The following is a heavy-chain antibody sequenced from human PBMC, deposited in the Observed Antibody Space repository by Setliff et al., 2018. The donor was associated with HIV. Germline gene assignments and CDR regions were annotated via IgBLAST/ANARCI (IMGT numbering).Heavy chain of an antibody. V-gene: IGHV4-59*01. CDR1: GDDINRDF. J-gene: IGHJ5*02. CDR2: VQYVGPA. CDR3: AKGGASSHWLGP. Sequence: PSETLSLTCSVSGDDINRDFWTWMRQPPGKGLEWIGYVQYVGPANYNPSLQSRPTLSIDTSKNQFSLKLISVTAADTAIYHCAKGGASSHWLGPWGQGTLVTVSS. D-gene: IGHD3-16*01.